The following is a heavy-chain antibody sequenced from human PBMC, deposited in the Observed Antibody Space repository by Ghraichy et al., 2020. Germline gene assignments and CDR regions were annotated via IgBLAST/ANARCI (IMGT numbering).Heavy chain of an antibody. D-gene: IGHD3-10*01. CDR3: ARGRSRFSKMDV. J-gene: IGHJ6*04. CDR2: INHSGST. Sequence: SETLSLTCAVYGGSFSGYYWSWIRQPPGKGLEWIGEINHSGSTNYNPSLKSRVTISVDTSKNQFSLKLSSVTAADTAVYYCARGRSRFSKMDVWGKGTTVTVSS. V-gene: IGHV4-34*01. CDR1: GGSFSGYY.